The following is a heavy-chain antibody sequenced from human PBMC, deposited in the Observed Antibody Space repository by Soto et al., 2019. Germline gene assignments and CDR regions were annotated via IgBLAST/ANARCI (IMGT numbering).Heavy chain of an antibody. Sequence: QVQLVQSGAEVKKPGSSVKVSCKASGGTFSSYAISWVRQAPGQGLEWMGGIIPIFGTANYAKKFQGRFTITADESTSTAYMELSSLRSEDTAVYYCARDPSVVVITTGPEFQHWGQGTLVTVST. D-gene: IGHD3-22*01. V-gene: IGHV1-69*01. CDR1: GGTFSSYA. CDR3: ARDPSVVVITTGPEFQH. CDR2: IIPIFGTA. J-gene: IGHJ1*01.